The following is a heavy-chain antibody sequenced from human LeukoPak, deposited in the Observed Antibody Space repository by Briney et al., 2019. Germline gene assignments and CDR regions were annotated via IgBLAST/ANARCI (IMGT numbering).Heavy chain of an antibody. J-gene: IGHJ4*02. Sequence: GGSLRLSCAASGFTFSSYDMHWVRQVIGKGLEWVSAIGTAGDTYYPGSVKGRFTISRENAKNSLYLQMNSLRAGDTAVYYCARGKRMDYFDYWGQGTLVTVSS. CDR2: IGTAGDT. CDR1: GFTFSSYD. CDR3: ARGKRMDYFDY. V-gene: IGHV3-13*01. D-gene: IGHD2-8*01.